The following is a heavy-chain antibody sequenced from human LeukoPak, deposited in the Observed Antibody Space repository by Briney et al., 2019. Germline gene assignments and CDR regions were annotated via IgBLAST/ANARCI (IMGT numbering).Heavy chain of an antibody. CDR1: GFTFSSYA. Sequence: PGRSLRLSCAASGFTFSSYAMHWVRQAPGKGLEWVAVISYDGSNKYYADSVKGRFTISRDNSKNTLYLQMNSLRAEDTAVYYCARGRAYDFWSGYYSGDAFDIWGQGTMVTVSS. V-gene: IGHV3-30-3*01. CDR2: ISYDGSNK. CDR3: ARGRAYDFWSGYYSGDAFDI. J-gene: IGHJ3*02. D-gene: IGHD3-3*01.